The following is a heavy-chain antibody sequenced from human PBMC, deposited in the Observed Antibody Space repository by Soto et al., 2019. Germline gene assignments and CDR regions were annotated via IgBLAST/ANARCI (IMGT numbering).Heavy chain of an antibody. D-gene: IGHD2-2*01. CDR3: ARTLPSKKYHQTWADAFDV. CDR2: VSGRAAST. Sequence: EVQLLESGGGLVQPGGSLRLSCAASGFTFRSYAMTWVRQAPGKGLEWVSTVSGRAASTKYADPVKGRFTISRDNSKNTLYLQMSSLRDEDTAAYYCARTLPSKKYHQTWADAFDVWGQGTMVTVSS. V-gene: IGHV3-23*01. CDR1: GFTFRSYA. J-gene: IGHJ3*01.